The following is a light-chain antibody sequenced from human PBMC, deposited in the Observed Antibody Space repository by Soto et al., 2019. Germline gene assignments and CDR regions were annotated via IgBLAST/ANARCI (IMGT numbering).Light chain of an antibody. J-gene: IGKJ3*01. V-gene: IGKV3-20*01. CDR2: GAS. Sequence: EIVLTQSPGTLSLSAGERATLSRRASQSFSNNYLAWYQQKPGQAPRLLIYGASNRATGIPERFSGSGSGTDFTLTISRLEPEDFAVYYCQQYGRSPFTFGPGTKVDI. CDR1: QSFSNNY. CDR3: QQYGRSPFT.